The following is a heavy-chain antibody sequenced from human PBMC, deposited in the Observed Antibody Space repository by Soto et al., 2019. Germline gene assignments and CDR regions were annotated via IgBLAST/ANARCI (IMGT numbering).Heavy chain of an antibody. CDR2: INHSGST. V-gene: IGHV4-34*01. J-gene: IGHJ4*02. CDR1: SSAYIGCH. D-gene: IGHD3-16*01. Sequence: SASMHNTSVDYSSAYIGCHWSCIRQPPGKGLEWIGEINHSGSTNYNPSLKSRVTISVDTSKNQFSLKLSSVTAADTAVYYCARGSDGALVDYWGQGTLVTVSS. CDR3: ARGSDGALVDY.